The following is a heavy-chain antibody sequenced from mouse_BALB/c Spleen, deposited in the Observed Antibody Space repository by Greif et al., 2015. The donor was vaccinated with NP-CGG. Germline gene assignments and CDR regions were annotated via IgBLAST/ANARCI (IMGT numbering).Heavy chain of an antibody. CDR1: GFTFSSYG. CDR2: ISNGGSYT. V-gene: IGHV5-6*01. D-gene: IGHD1-2*01. J-gene: IGHJ4*01. CDR3: ARHRTTATEYYAMDY. Sequence: EVQLVESGGDLVKPGGSLKLSCAASGFTFSSYGMSWVRQTPDKRLEWVATISNGGSYTYYPDSVKGRFTISRDNAKNTLYLQMSSLKSEDTAMYYCARHRTTATEYYAMDYWGQGTSVTVSS.